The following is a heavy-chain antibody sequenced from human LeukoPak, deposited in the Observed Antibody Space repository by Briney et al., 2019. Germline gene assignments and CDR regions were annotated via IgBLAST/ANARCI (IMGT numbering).Heavy chain of an antibody. CDR3: AWGKGYGDLGGFDY. V-gene: IGHV3-74*01. CDR2: IKADGRST. J-gene: IGHJ4*02. D-gene: IGHD4-17*01. CDR1: GFTFNNYW. Sequence: PGGSLRLSCAASGFTFNNYWMHWVRQAPGKGVVWVSRIKADGRSTTYSDSVKGRFTISRDNAKNTLYLQMNSLRAEDTAVYYCAWGKGYGDLGGFDYWGQGTLVTVSS.